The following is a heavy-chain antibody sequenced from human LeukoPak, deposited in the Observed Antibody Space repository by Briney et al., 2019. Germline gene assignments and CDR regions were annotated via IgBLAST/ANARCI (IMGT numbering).Heavy chain of an antibody. CDR3: AKDRSPTYCGGDCYGYIDY. V-gene: IGHV3-30*04. CDR1: GFTFSSYA. D-gene: IGHD2-21*02. Sequence: GGSLRLSCAASGFTFSSYAMHWVRQAPGKGLEWVAVISYDGSNKYYADSVKGRFTISRDNSKNTLYLQMNSLRAEDTAVYYCAKDRSPTYCGGDCYGYIDYWGQGTLVTVSS. CDR2: ISYDGSNK. J-gene: IGHJ4*02.